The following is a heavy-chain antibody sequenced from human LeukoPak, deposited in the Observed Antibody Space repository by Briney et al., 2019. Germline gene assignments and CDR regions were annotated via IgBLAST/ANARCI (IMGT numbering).Heavy chain of an antibody. CDR3: ARDRRYYGSGSYSRYFDY. CDR1: GYTFTSYG. J-gene: IGHJ4*02. D-gene: IGHD3-10*01. CDR2: ISAYNGNT. Sequence: ASVKVPCKASGYTFTSYGNSWVRQAPGQGLEWMGWISAYNGNTNYAQKLQGRVTMTTDTSTSTAYMELRSLRSDDTAVYYCARDRRYYGSGSYSRYFDYWGQGTLVTVSS. V-gene: IGHV1-18*01.